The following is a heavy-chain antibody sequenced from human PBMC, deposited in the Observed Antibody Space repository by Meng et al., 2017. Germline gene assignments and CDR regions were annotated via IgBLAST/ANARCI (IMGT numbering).Heavy chain of an antibody. CDR1: GDTFSRYA. V-gene: IGHV7-4-1*02. CDR3: AREPYGYFTDY. D-gene: IGHD5-18*01. J-gene: IGHJ4*02. CDR2: INTNTGNP. Sequence: QVQLEESGPGVKKPGSSGTVSCKASGDTFSRYAISWVRHAPGQGVEWMGWINTNTGNPTYAQGFTGRFVFSLDTSDGTAYLQLSSLKAEDTAVYYCAREPYGYFTDYWGQGTLVTVSS.